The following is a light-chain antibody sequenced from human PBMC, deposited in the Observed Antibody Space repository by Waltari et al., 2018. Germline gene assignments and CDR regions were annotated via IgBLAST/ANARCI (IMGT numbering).Light chain of an antibody. V-gene: IGKV1-5*03. Sequence: DIQLTQSPSTLSASVGYRVTITCRASQSISSWMAWYQQKPGKAPKLLIYKASSLESGVPSRFSGSGSGTEFTLTISSLQPDDFATYYCQQYNTQYTFGQGTKLEIK. CDR1: QSISSW. J-gene: IGKJ2*01. CDR2: KAS. CDR3: QQYNTQYT.